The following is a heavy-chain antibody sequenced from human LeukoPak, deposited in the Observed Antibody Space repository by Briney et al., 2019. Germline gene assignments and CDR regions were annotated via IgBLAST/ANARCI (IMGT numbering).Heavy chain of an antibody. CDR1: GFTFSSYA. CDR2: ISSSSSTM. V-gene: IGHV3-48*01. D-gene: IGHD2-2*01. CDR3: ARDLCTNTICSFDY. J-gene: IGHJ4*02. Sequence: GGSLRLSCAASGFTFSSYAMSWVRRAPGKGLEWVSYISSSSSTMYYADSVKGRFTVSRDNAKNSLYLQMNSLRAEDTAVYYCARDLCTNTICSFDYWGQGTLVTVSS.